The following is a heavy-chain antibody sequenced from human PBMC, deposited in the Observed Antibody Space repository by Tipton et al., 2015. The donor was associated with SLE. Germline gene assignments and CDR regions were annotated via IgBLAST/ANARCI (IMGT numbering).Heavy chain of an antibody. CDR3: ASVLGDV. CDR1: GGSISSSSYY. V-gene: IGHV4-39*07. CDR2: IYYSGST. Sequence: TLSLTCTVSGGSISSSSYYWGWIRQPPGKGLEWIGSIYYSGSTYYNPSLKSRVTISVDTSKNQFSLKLSSVTAADTAVYYCASVLGDVWGKGTTVTASS. J-gene: IGHJ6*04.